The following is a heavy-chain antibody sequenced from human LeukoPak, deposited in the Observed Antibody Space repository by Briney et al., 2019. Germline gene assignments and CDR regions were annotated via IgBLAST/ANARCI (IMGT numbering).Heavy chain of an antibody. J-gene: IGHJ4*02. CDR3: ARDSPRIVGATTDY. V-gene: IGHV3-21*01. Sequence: GGSLRLSCAASGFTFSSYNMNWVRQAPGKGLEWVSSITSGSSYIYYADSVKGRFTISRDNAKNSLYLQMNSLRAEDTAVYYCARDSPRIVGATTDYWGQGTLVTVSS. CDR1: GFTFSSYN. D-gene: IGHD1-26*01. CDR2: ITSGSSYI.